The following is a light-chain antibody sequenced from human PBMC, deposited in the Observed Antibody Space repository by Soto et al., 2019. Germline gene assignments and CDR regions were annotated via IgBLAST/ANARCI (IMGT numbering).Light chain of an antibody. Sequence: QSVLTQPASVSGSPGQSITISCTGTSGDIGSYNRVSWYQQHPGKAPKLIIYEVTDRPSGVSNRFSGSKSGNTASLTISGLQAEDEAEYYCSSYTYINTTACVFGPGTKVTVL. J-gene: IGLJ1*01. CDR3: SSYTYINTTACV. CDR2: EVT. V-gene: IGLV2-14*01. CDR1: SGDIGSYNR.